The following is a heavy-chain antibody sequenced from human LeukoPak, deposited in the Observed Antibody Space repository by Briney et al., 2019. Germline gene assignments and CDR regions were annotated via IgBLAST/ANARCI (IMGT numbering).Heavy chain of an antibody. J-gene: IGHJ4*02. D-gene: IGHD4-17*01. Sequence: SETLSLTCAVDGGSLSGYYWSWLRQTPGKGLEWIGEIRRSGNANYNPSLKSRVTLSIDTSKNHFSLNLTSVTAADTAMYYCARRPMPTTMTSPFDYWGPGAQVTVSS. CDR3: ARRPMPTTMTSPFDY. CDR2: IRRSGNA. CDR1: GGSLSGYY. V-gene: IGHV4-34*01.